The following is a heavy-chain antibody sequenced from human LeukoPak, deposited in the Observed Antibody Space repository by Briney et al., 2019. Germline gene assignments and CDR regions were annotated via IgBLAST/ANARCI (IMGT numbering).Heavy chain of an antibody. CDR2: ISSSGYTI. CDR1: GFTFSDYY. CDR3: ARLGGSYYTY. V-gene: IGHV3-11*04. D-gene: IGHD1-26*01. Sequence: GGSLRLSCAASGFTFSDYYMSWIRQAPGKGLEWLSYISSSGYTIYYADSVKGQFTISRDNAKNSLFLQMNSLRVEDTAVYYCARLGGSYYTYWGQGTLVTVSS. J-gene: IGHJ4*02.